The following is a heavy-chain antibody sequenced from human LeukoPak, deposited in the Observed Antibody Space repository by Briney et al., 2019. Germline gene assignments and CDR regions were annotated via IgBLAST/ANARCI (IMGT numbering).Heavy chain of an antibody. J-gene: IGHJ4*02. Sequence: SETLSLTCAVYGGSFSGYYWSWIRQPPGKGLEWIGEINHSGSTNYNPSLKSRVTISVDTSKNQFSLKLSSVTAADTAVYYCAGGPPYYDILTGYYPAHYFDYWGQGTLVTVSS. CDR1: GGSFSGYY. CDR3: AGGPPYYDILTGYYPAHYFDY. CDR2: INHSGST. D-gene: IGHD3-9*01. V-gene: IGHV4-34*01.